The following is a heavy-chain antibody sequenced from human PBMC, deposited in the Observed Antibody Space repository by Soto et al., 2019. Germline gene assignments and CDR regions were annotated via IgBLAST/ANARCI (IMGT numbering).Heavy chain of an antibody. CDR2: ISGSGIST. Sequence: GGSLRLSCAASGFTFSSYAMTWVRQAPGKGLEWVSTISGSGISTYYADSVKGRFTISRDNSKNTLYLQMNSLRAEDTAVYYCAKSGAILRFFDSLFYYFDFWGQGTLVTVSS. J-gene: IGHJ4*02. D-gene: IGHD3-9*01. CDR3: AKSGAILRFFDSLFYYFDF. V-gene: IGHV3-23*01. CDR1: GFTFSSYA.